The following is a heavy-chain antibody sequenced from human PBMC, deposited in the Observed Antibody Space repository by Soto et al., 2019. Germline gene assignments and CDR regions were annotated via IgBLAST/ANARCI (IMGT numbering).Heavy chain of an antibody. CDR3: AKDGSHNFDY. D-gene: IGHD1-26*01. CDR1: GFTFSHYA. V-gene: IGHV3-30*18. CDR2: MSYDGSNE. Sequence: QVQLVESGGGVVQPGRSLRLSCAASGFTFSHYAMHWVRQAPGKGLGWVALMSYDGSNEYYADSVKGRFTISRDNSKKTLYLQLNSLRAEDTAVYYCAKDGSHNFDYWGQGTLVTVSS. J-gene: IGHJ4*02.